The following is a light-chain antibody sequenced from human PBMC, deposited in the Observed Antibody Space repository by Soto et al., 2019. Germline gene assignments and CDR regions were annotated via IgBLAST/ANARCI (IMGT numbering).Light chain of an antibody. CDR2: KAS. CDR1: QSISSW. J-gene: IGKJ1*01. V-gene: IGKV1-5*03. Sequence: DIQMTQSPSTLSASVGDRVTITCRASQSISSWLDWYQQKPGKAPKLLIYKASSLESGVPSRFSGSGSGTEVTLTISSLQPDDFVTYYCQQYNSYPLTFGQGTKVQIK. CDR3: QQYNSYPLT.